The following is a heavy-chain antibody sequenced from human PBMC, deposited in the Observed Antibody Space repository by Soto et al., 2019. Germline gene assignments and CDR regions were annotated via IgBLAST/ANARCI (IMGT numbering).Heavy chain of an antibody. J-gene: IGHJ4*02. CDR2: IAYDGRNK. Sequence: QVPLVECGGGVVQPGRSLRLSCAASGFTFSSYAMHWVRQAPGKGLEWVAVIAYDGRNKYYADSVKGRFTISRDNSKNTLYLQMNSLRIEDTAVYYCAREMERVFDYWGQGTLVTVSS. CDR1: GFTFSSYA. V-gene: IGHV3-30*04. D-gene: IGHD1-1*01. CDR3: AREMERVFDY.